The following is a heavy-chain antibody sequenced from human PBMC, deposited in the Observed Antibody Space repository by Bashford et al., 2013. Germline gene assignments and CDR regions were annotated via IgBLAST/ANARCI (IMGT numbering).Heavy chain of an antibody. D-gene: IGHD4-17*01. J-gene: IGHJ1*01. Sequence: SETLSLTCTVSGGSISTYYWSWFRQPAGKGLEWIGRIQNSGNSHYNLSLKGRVTMSIDTSKNQFSVRLSSVTAADTAVYYCARHPTVTTGYFQHWGQGTLVTVSS. V-gene: IGHV4-4*07. CDR2: IQNSGNS. CDR3: ARHPTVTTGYFQH. CDR1: GGSISTYY.